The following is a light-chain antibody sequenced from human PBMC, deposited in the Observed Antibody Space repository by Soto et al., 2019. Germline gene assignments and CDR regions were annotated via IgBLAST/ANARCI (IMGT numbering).Light chain of an antibody. CDR1: QGIGDT. Sequence: VLRQSPSTLSLSPGEGPTLSCRASQGIGDTLAWSQHKPGQAPRLLIYGASSRASGIPDRFRGSGSGTDFSLTISGEEHEEFAVYYCQQYADFGQGTRLEIK. CDR3: QQYAD. J-gene: IGKJ5*01. CDR2: GAS. V-gene: IGKV3-20*01.